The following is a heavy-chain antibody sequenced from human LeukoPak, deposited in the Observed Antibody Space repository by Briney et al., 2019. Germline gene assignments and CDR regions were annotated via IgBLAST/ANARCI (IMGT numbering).Heavy chain of an antibody. V-gene: IGHV1-2*02. Sequence: ASVKVSCKTSGYSFTDYYMHWVRQAPGQGLEWMGWINPNSGGASSAQKFQGRVTMTRDTSITTVYMEVSWLTSDDTAIYYCARADRLDGGPYLIGPWGQGTLVTVSS. J-gene: IGHJ5*02. CDR3: ARADRLDGGPYLIGP. CDR2: INPNSGGA. CDR1: GYSFTDYY. D-gene: IGHD2-21*01.